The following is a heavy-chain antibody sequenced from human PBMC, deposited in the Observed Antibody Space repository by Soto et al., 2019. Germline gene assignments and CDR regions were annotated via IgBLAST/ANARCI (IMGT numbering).Heavy chain of an antibody. D-gene: IGHD6-13*01. V-gene: IGHV1-2*04. Sequence: ASVKVSCKASGYTFTGYYMHWVRQAPGQGLEWMGWINPNSGGTNYAQKFQGWVTMTRDTSISTAYMELSRLRSDDTAVYYCARDGGAAAGTSYYYYHMAVWGKGTTVTVSS. CDR3: ARDGGAAAGTSYYYYHMAV. J-gene: IGHJ6*03. CDR1: GYTFTGYY. CDR2: INPNSGGT.